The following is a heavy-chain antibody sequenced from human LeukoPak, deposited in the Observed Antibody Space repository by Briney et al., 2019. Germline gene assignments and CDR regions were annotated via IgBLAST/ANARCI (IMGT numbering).Heavy chain of an antibody. CDR3: ARKVDRRGWSSFDY. Sequence: GGSLRLFCAACGFTFSIYSMHWVRQARGEWVVCVSLINSDGSSTIHADSVKRLLTLSRHNENNTLSPKKNSGSADDASVLHRARKVDRRGWSSFDYWGQGTLVTVSS. V-gene: IGHV3-74*01. CDR2: INSDGSST. J-gene: IGHJ4*02. D-gene: IGHD6-19*01. CDR1: GFTFSIYS.